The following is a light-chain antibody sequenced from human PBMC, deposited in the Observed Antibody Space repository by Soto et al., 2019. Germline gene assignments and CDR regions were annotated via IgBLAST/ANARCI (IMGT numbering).Light chain of an antibody. Sequence: EFVLTQSPGTLSLSPGETATLSCRASQTVSNNYLAWYQQKPGQAPRLLIYDASTRATGIPARFSRSGSDTEFTLNISRLQSEHLAVYSCQQYKNWLTWTFGQGTKVDIK. V-gene: IGKV3-15*01. CDR3: QQYKNWLTWT. CDR2: DAS. J-gene: IGKJ1*01. CDR1: QTVSNN.